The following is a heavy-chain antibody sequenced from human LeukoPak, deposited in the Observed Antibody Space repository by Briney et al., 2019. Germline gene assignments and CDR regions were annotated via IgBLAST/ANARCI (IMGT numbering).Heavy chain of an antibody. D-gene: IGHD3-10*01. J-gene: IGHJ6*03. Sequence: GGSLRLSCAASGFTFSSYEMNWVRQAPGKGLEWVSYISSSGSTIYYADSVKGRFTISRDNAKNSLYLQMNSLRAEDTAVYYCARGPYASGTYGRRGWVHYMDVWGKGTTVTVSS. CDR1: GFTFSSYE. V-gene: IGHV3-48*03. CDR2: ISSSGSTI. CDR3: ARGPYASGTYGRRGWVHYMDV.